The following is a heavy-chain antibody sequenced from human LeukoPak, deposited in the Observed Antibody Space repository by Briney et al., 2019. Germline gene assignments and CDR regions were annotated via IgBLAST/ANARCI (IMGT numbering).Heavy chain of an antibody. J-gene: IGHJ4*02. D-gene: IGHD2-2*01. V-gene: IGHV4-39*07. CDR2: IYFRGKI. CDR1: GVSISNFNYF. Sequence: SETLSLTCSVSGVSISNFNYFWAWIRQPPGRGLEWIGSIYFRGKISSSPSLESRVTLSVDASKNQFSLNLASVTAVDTAVYYCAREDRYCSSTSCYAWDFWGQGTLLTVSS. CDR3: AREDRYCSSTSCYAWDF.